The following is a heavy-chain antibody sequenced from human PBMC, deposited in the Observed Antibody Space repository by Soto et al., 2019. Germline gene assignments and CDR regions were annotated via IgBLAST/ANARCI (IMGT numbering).Heavy chain of an antibody. V-gene: IGHV1-69*01. D-gene: IGHD4-17*01. CDR1: GGTFSSYT. J-gene: IGHJ4*02. CDR3: AGAEDYGDVERCPRGHYLDS. Sequence: QVQLVQSGAEVKKPGSSVKVSCKASGGTFSSYTLNWVRQAPGQGLEWMGGISPIFDTTNYAQKFQGRVTMIADESTSTVYMELSNVRSEHTAVYYSAGAEDYGDVERCPRGHYLDSWGQGTLITVPS. CDR2: ISPIFDTT.